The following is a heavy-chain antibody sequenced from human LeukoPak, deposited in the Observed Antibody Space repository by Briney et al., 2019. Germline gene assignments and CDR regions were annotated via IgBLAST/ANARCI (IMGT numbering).Heavy chain of an antibody. CDR2: INPNSVGT. CDR1: GYTFTGYY. D-gene: IGHD1-1*01. J-gene: IGHJ4*02. CDR3: ARGRSTTGTFFIY. Sequence: ASLKVSCKASGYTFTGYYMHWVRQAPGQRLEWMGWINPNSVGTNYAQKFQGRVTMTRDTSISTAYMELSRLRSDDTAVYYCARGRSTTGTFFIYWGQGTLVTVPS. V-gene: IGHV1-2*02.